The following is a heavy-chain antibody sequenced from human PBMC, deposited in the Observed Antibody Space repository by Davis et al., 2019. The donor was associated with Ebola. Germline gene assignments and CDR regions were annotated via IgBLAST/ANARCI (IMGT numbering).Heavy chain of an antibody. J-gene: IGHJ4*02. Sequence: PGGSLRLSCAASGFTFSDYYMSWIRQAPGKGLEWVSYISSSGSTIYYADSVKGRLTISRDNSETTLFLQMNSLRADDTAVYFCAKGGWLDDWGQGTQVTVSS. D-gene: IGHD5-24*01. CDR1: GFTFSDYY. V-gene: IGHV3-11*01. CDR2: ISSSGSTI. CDR3: AKGGWLDD.